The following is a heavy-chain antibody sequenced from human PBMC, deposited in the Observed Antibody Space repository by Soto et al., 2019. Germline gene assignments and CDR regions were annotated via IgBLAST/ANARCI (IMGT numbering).Heavy chain of an antibody. CDR3: AREDVDECAFDI. Sequence: ASVKVSCKASGYTFTSYAMHWVRQAPGQRLEWMGWINAGNGNTKYSQKFQGRVTITRDTSASTAYMELSSLRSEDTAVYYCAREDVDECAFDIWGQGTMVTVSS. CDR2: INAGNGNT. D-gene: IGHD5-12*01. CDR1: GYTFTSYA. J-gene: IGHJ3*02. V-gene: IGHV1-3*01.